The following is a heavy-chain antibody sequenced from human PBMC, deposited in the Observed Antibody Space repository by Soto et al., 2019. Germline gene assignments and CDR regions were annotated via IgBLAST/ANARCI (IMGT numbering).Heavy chain of an antibody. J-gene: IGHJ5*02. CDR1: GYTFTSYD. V-gene: IGHV1-8*01. D-gene: IGHD2-8*01. CDR3: AKEWNYWQGLGYCTNGVCRSVFDP. Sequence: ASVKVSCKASGYTFTSYDINWVRQATGQGLEWMGWMNPNSGNTGYAQKFQGRVTMTRNTSISTAYMELSSLRSEDTAVYYCAKEWNYWQGLGYCTNGVCRSVFDPWGQGTLVTVSS. CDR2: MNPNSGNT.